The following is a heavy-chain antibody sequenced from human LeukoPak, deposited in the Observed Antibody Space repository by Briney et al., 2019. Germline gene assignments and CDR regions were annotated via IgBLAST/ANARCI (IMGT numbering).Heavy chain of an antibody. Sequence: SETLSLTCSASGGSISSYYWSWIRQPPGKGLEWIGYIYYSGSTSYNPSLKSRVTISADTSKNQFSLKLSSVTAADTAVYYCARDAAVPAVWNGAFDIWGQGTMVTVSS. J-gene: IGHJ3*02. CDR1: GGSISSYY. D-gene: IGHD2-2*01. CDR3: ARDAAVPAVWNGAFDI. V-gene: IGHV4-59*01. CDR2: IYYSGST.